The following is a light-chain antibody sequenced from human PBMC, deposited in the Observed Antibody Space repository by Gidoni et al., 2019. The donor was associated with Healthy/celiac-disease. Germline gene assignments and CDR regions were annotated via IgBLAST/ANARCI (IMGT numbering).Light chain of an antibody. V-gene: IGKV1-5*03. CDR2: KAS. CDR1: QSISSW. J-gene: IGKJ2*04. CDR3: QHPMGS. Sequence: DIQMTQSPSTLSASVGDRVTITCRASQSISSWLAWYQQKPGKAPKLLIYKASSLESGVPSRFSGSGSGTEFTLTISSLQPDDFATYYCQHPMGSFGQGTKLEIK.